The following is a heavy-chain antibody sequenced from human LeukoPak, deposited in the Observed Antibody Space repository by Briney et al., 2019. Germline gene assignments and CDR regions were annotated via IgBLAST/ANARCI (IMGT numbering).Heavy chain of an antibody. J-gene: IGHJ4*02. Sequence: GASVKVSCKASGYTFTSYDINWVRQATGQGLEWMGWMNPNSDNTGYAQKFQGRVTMTRNTSISTAYMELSSLRSEDTAVYYCARVEQYYYGSGSYSHWGQGTLVTVSS. D-gene: IGHD3-10*01. CDR2: MNPNSDNT. CDR1: GYTFTSYD. V-gene: IGHV1-8*01. CDR3: ARVEQYYYGSGSYSH.